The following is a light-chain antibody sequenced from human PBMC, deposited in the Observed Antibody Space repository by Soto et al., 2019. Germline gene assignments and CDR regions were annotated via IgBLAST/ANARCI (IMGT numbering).Light chain of an antibody. CDR2: GAS. Sequence: EIVMTQSPATLSVSPGERATLSCRASQSVSSKLAWYQQKPGQAPRLLIYGASTRATGIPARFSGSGSGTEFTLTISSLQSEDLAIYYCQQYHNWPWTFGQGTKVDIK. J-gene: IGKJ1*01. CDR3: QQYHNWPWT. V-gene: IGKV3-15*01. CDR1: QSVSSK.